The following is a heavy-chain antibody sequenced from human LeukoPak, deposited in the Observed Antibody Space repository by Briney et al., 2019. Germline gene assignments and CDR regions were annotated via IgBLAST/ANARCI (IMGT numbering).Heavy chain of an antibody. J-gene: IGHJ6*03. CDR2: INHSGST. Sequence: PSETLSLTCAAYGGSFSGYYWSWIRHPPGKGLEWIGEINHSGSTNYNPSLKSRVTISVDTSKNQFSLKLSSVTAAGTAVYYCARRYYYYYYMDVWGKGTTVTVSS. CDR1: GGSFSGYY. CDR3: ARRYYYYYYMDV. V-gene: IGHV4-34*01.